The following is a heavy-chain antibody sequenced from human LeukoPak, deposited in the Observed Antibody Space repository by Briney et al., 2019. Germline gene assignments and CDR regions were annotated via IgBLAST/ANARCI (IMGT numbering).Heavy chain of an antibody. CDR2: IRSKAYGGTT. CDR3: TRAMIVVVVAATPIYFDY. Sequence: GGSLRLPCTASGFTFGDYAMSWVRQAPGKGLEWVGFIRSKAYGGTTEYAASVKGRFTISRDDSKSIAYLQMNSLKTEDTAVYYCTRAMIVVVVAATPIYFDYWGQGTLVTVSS. J-gene: IGHJ4*02. D-gene: IGHD2-15*01. V-gene: IGHV3-49*04. CDR1: GFTFGDYA.